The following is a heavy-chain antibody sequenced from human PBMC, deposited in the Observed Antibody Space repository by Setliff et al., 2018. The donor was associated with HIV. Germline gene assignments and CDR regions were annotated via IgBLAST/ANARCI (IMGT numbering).Heavy chain of an antibody. V-gene: IGHV4-59*11. D-gene: IGHD5-12*01. Sequence: SETLSLTCTVSGGSISSHYWSWIRQPPGKGLEWVGLIYYTGIPTYNPSLSSRVTISVDTSKNQFSLKLNSVTAADTAVYYCARDFKRYNSPCRFDPWGPGTLVTVSS. CDR1: GGSISSHY. CDR2: IYYTGIP. J-gene: IGHJ5*02. CDR3: ARDFKRYNSPCRFDP.